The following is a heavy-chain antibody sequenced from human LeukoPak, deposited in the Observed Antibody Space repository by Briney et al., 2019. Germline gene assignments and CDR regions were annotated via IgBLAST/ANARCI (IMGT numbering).Heavy chain of an antibody. CDR1: GYTFTSYG. Sequence: ASVKVSCKASGYTFTSYGIIWVRQAPGQGLEWMGWISAYNGNTNYAQKLQGRVTMTTDTSTSTAYMELRSLRSDDTAVYYCARDPRLRYFDWLLFYDYWGQGTLVTVSS. CDR2: ISAYNGNT. D-gene: IGHD3-9*01. V-gene: IGHV1-18*01. CDR3: ARDPRLRYFDWLLFYDY. J-gene: IGHJ4*02.